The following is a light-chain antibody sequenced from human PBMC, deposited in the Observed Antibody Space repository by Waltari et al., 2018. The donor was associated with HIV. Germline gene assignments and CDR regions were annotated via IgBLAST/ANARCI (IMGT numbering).Light chain of an antibody. CDR2: EVS. V-gene: IGLV2-14*01. CDR3: SSYTGPSTHVV. CDR1: SSDVGGYNY. Sequence: QSDLTQPAAVSGSPGQSITISCTGTSSDVGGYNYVAWYQQHTDKDRKLMIYEVSNRPSGVSHRFAGSKSFNTASLTISGLQAADEAYYYCSSYTGPSTHVVFGGRTKLTVL. J-gene: IGLJ2*01.